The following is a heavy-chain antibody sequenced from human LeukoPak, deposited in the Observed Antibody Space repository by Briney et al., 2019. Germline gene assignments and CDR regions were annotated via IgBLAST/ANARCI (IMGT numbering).Heavy chain of an antibody. CDR2: INAGNGNT. CDR1: EYTFTAYY. D-gene: IGHD6-19*01. J-gene: IGHJ4*02. Sequence: ASVKVSCKASEYTFTAYYIHWVRQAPGQRLEWMGWINAGNGNTKYSQEFQGRVTITRDTSASTAYMELSSLRSEDMAVYYCARGAGQWLVHLDYWGQGTLVTVSS. V-gene: IGHV1-3*03. CDR3: ARGAGQWLVHLDY.